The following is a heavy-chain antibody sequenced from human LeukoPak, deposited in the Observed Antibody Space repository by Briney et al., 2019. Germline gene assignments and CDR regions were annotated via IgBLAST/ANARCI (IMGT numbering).Heavy chain of an antibody. D-gene: IGHD5-12*01. J-gene: IGHJ4*02. V-gene: IGHV4-61*01. Sequence: ASETLSLTCTVSGGSVSSGSYYWSWIRQPPGKGLEWIGYIYYSGSTNYNPSLKSRVTISVDTSKNQFSLKLSSVTAADTAVHYCARGDIVATHFDYWGQGTLVTVSS. CDR1: GGSVSSGSYY. CDR3: ARGDIVATHFDY. CDR2: IYYSGST.